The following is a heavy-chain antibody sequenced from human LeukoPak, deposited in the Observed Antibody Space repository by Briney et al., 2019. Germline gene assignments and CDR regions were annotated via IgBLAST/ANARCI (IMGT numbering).Heavy chain of an antibody. V-gene: IGHV3-48*01. CDR2: ITTTSKTK. D-gene: IGHD1-26*01. J-gene: IGHJ4*02. Sequence: GGSLRLSCAASGFTFSTYTMNWVRQAPGKGLEWVSYITTTSKTKLYADSVRGRFTISRDNAKNSLYLQMNSLRAEDTALYYCARDWEQPFDYWGQGTLVTVSS. CDR1: GFTFSTYT. CDR3: ARDWEQPFDY.